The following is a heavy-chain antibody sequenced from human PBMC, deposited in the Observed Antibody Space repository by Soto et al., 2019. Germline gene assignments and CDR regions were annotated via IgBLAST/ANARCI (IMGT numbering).Heavy chain of an antibody. CDR1: GGTFSSYT. J-gene: IGHJ4*02. CDR2: IIPILGIA. Sequence: QVQLVQSGAEVKKPGSSVKVSCKASGGTFSSYTISWVRQAPGQGLEWMGRIIPILGIANYAQKFQGRVTIAAEKSTSTAYMELSSLRSEDTAVYYCATPGGGGYSGYEYRIDYWGQGTLVTVSS. CDR3: ATPGGGGYSGYEYRIDY. V-gene: IGHV1-69*02. D-gene: IGHD5-12*01.